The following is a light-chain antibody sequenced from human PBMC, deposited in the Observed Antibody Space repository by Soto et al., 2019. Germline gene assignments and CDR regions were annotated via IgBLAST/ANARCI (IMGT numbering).Light chain of an antibody. V-gene: IGKV1-5*01. CDR3: QQSDNYPLT. Sequence: DIQMTQSPSTLSASVGDRVTITCRASQSIGTWLAWYQHRPGKAPSLLIYDASTLRSGVPSRFSGSGSGTEFTLTISSLQADDFATYYCQQSDNYPLTLGQGTRLEIK. CDR1: QSIGTW. J-gene: IGKJ5*01. CDR2: DAS.